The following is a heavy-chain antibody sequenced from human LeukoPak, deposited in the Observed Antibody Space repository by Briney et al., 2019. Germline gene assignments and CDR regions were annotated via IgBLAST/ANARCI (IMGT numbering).Heavy chain of an antibody. Sequence: GASVKVSCKASGYTFTTYAIHWVRQAPGQRLEWMAWINAGNGDTKYSQKFKGRVTIARDTSASTAYMELRSLRSEDTAVYYCARPMINFGETLVFWGQGTLVTVSS. V-gene: IGHV1-3*01. CDR3: ARPMINFGETLVF. D-gene: IGHD3-16*01. CDR2: INAGNGDT. CDR1: GYTFTTYA. J-gene: IGHJ4*02.